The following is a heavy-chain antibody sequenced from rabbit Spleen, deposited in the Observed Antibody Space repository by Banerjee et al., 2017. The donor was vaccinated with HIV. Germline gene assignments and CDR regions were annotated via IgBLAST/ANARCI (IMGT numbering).Heavy chain of an antibody. Sequence: QEQVVESGGGLVQPGGSLKLSCKASGFDFSSYGVSWVRQVPGKGLEWIGYIDPVFGIRYYANWVNGRFTISSHNAQNTLFLQLNSLTVADTATYFCVREVAAKFNLWGQGTLVTVS. CDR3: VREVAAKFNL. V-gene: IGHV1S47*01. J-gene: IGHJ4*01. D-gene: IGHD4-1*01. CDR1: GFDFSSYG. CDR2: IDPVFGIR.